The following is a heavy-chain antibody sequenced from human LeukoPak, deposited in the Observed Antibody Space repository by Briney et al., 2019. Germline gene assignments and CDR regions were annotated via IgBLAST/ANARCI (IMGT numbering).Heavy chain of an antibody. J-gene: IGHJ1*01. CDR1: GGSISSGSYY. Sequence: PSETLSLTCTVSGGSISSGSYYWSWIRQPAGKGLEQIGRIYTSGSTYYNSYLKSRLTMSVDEAKTVFALELSSVTAADTAVYYCARDRTNSEVGITMALIWGQGTLVTVSS. CDR3: ARDRTNSEVGITMALI. V-gene: IGHV4-61*02. D-gene: IGHD3-10*01. CDR2: IYTSGST.